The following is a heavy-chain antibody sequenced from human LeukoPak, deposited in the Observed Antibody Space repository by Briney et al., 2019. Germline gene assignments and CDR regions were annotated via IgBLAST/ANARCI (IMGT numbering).Heavy chain of an antibody. J-gene: IGHJ5*02. V-gene: IGHV3-7*03. Sequence: GGSLRLSCAASGFTFSSYWMTWVRQAPGKGPEWVANTKRDGSEKNYVDSVKGRFTISRDNAENSLHLQMNSLRVEDTAVYYCTVRGVTRVSWGQGTLVTVPS. D-gene: IGHD3-10*01. CDR1: GFTFSSYW. CDR3: TVRGVTRVS. CDR2: TKRDGSEK.